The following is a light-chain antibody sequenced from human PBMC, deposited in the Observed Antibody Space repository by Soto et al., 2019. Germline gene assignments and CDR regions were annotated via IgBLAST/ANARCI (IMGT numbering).Light chain of an antibody. Sequence: DIQLTQSPSFLSASVGDRVTLTCRASQGVSRYLAWYQKRSGRAPKLLIYAASTLQSGVPARFSGSGSGTEFTLTISSLQHEDSATYCWQQLNTYTFGPGTTVDIK. CDR1: QGVSRY. CDR2: AAS. CDR3: QQLNTYT. V-gene: IGKV1-9*01. J-gene: IGKJ3*01.